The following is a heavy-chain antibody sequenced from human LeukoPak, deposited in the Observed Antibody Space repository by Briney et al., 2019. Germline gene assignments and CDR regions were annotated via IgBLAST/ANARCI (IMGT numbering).Heavy chain of an antibody. D-gene: IGHD3-10*01. V-gene: IGHV4-39*07. CDR2: IYYNGNT. CDR1: GGSISTDNCY. CDR3: ARAPDYYGSGSYYPEGMDV. Sequence: SSETLSLTCTVSGGSISTDNCYWGWIRQPPGKGLEWIGSIYYNGNTYYNPSLKSRVTISVDTSKNQFSLKVNSVTAADTAVYYCARAPDYYGSGSYYPEGMDVWGQGTTVTVSS. J-gene: IGHJ6*02.